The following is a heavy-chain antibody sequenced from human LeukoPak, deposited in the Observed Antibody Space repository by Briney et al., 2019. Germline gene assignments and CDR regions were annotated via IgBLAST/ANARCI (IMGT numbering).Heavy chain of an antibody. J-gene: IGHJ4*02. Sequence: PGGSLRLSCAASGFTFSSYSMNWVRQAPGKGLEWVAVIWYDGSNKYYADSVKGRFTISRDNSKNTLYLQMNSLRAEDTAVYYCAREAHGYYYDSSGYYPYGYYFDYWGQGTLVTVSS. CDR1: GFTFSSYS. CDR3: AREAHGYYYDSSGYYPYGYYFDY. CDR2: IWYDGSNK. V-gene: IGHV3-33*08. D-gene: IGHD3-22*01.